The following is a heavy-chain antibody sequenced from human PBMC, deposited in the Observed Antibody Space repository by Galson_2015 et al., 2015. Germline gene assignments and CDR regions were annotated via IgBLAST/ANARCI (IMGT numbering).Heavy chain of an antibody. J-gene: IGHJ4*02. D-gene: IGHD2-21*02. V-gene: IGHV3-23*01. CDR1: GFTFSSSA. CDR2: LSHTGSSI. CDR3: AKDRRAVVMSAIDY. Sequence: SLRLSCAASGFTFSSSAMNWVRQAPGKGLEWVSALSHTGSSIYYADSVKGRFTISRDNSKNTLYLHLNSLRADDTAVYYCAKDRRAVVMSAIDYWGQGTQVTGSS.